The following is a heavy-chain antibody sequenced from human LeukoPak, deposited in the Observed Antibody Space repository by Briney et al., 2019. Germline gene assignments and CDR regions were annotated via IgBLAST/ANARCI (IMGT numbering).Heavy chain of an antibody. D-gene: IGHD5-24*01. J-gene: IGHJ4*02. CDR3: ASHVEMATINVGYFDY. V-gene: IGHV4-34*01. CDR2: INHSGST. CDR1: GGSFSGYY. Sequence: SETLSLTCAVYGGSFSGYYWSWIRQPPGKGLEWIGEINHSGSTNYNPSLKSRVTISVDTSKNQFSLKLSSVTAADTAVYYCASHVEMATINVGYFDYWGQRTLVTVSS.